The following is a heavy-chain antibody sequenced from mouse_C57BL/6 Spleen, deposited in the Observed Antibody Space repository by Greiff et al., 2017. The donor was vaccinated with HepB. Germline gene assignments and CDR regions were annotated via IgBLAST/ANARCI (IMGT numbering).Heavy chain of an antibody. D-gene: IGHD2-12*01. V-gene: IGHV1-50*01. CDR3: ARSNYRGDY. Sequence: VQLQQSGAELVKPGASVKLSCKASGYTFTSYWMQWVKQRPGQGLEWIGEIDPSDSYTNYNQKFKGKATLTVDTSSSTAYMQLSSLTSEDSAVCYCARSNYRGDYWGQGTTLTVSS. J-gene: IGHJ2*01. CDR2: IDPSDSYT. CDR1: GYTFTSYW.